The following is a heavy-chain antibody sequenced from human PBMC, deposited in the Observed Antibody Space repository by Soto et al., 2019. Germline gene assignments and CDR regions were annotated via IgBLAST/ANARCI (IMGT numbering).Heavy chain of an antibody. J-gene: IGHJ3*01. CDR2: IYHTGST. CDR3: ARDRSDDHNSYDAFDF. D-gene: IGHD1-1*01. CDR1: GGSVSSGSHY. V-gene: IGHV4-61*01. Sequence: QVQLQESGPGLVKPSETLSLTCTVSGGSVSSGSHYWSWVRQPPGKVLDWIAHIYHTGSTNYNPPLKSRLTISVDISKTQFSLRLDSVTTADTAVYYCARDRSDDHNSYDAFDFWGQGTMVTVSS.